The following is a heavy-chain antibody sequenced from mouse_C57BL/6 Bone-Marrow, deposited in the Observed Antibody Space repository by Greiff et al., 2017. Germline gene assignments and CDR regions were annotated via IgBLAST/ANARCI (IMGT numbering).Heavy chain of an antibody. Sequence: QVQLQQPGAELVKPGASVKLSCKASGYTFTSYWMQWVKQRPGQGLEWIGEIDPSDSYTNSNQKFKGKATLTVDTSSSTAYLQLSSLTAKDAAVYYCARDDYARFAYWGQGTLVTVSA. CDR2: IDPSDSYT. V-gene: IGHV1-50*01. D-gene: IGHD2-4*01. J-gene: IGHJ3*01. CDR1: GYTFTSYW. CDR3: ARDDYARFAY.